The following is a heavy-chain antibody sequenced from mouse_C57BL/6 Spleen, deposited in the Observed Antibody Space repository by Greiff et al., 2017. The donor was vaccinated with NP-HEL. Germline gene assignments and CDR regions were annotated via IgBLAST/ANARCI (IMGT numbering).Heavy chain of an antibody. CDR1: GFTFSSYG. CDR3: ARHLRLDAMDY. D-gene: IGHD3-2*02. Sequence: EVKLVESGGDLVKPGGSLKLSCAASGFTFSSYGMSWVRQTPDKRLEWVATISSGGSYTYYPDSVKGRFTISRDNAKNTLYLQMSSLKSEDTAMYYCARHLRLDAMDYWGQGTSVTVSS. J-gene: IGHJ4*01. V-gene: IGHV5-6*02. CDR2: ISSGGSYT.